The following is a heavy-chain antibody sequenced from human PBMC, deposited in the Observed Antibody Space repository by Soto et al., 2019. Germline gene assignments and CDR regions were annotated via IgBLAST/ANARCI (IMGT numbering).Heavy chain of an antibody. CDR1: GGSISSDYW. Sequence: SETLSLTCAVSGGSISSDYWWTWFLQPPGKGLEWIAEMYHSGSTNYNPSLKSRVTISVDKSKNQISLKLSSVTAADTAVYYCARVLSSGWSRFDYWGQGTLVTVSS. J-gene: IGHJ4*02. CDR3: ARVLSSGWSRFDY. CDR2: MYHSGST. V-gene: IGHV4-4*02. D-gene: IGHD6-19*01.